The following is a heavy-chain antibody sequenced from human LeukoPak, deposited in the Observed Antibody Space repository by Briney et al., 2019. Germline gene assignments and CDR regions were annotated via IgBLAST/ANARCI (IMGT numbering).Heavy chain of an antibody. CDR1: GRSISSYY. V-gene: IGHV4-59*08. Sequence: SETLSLTCTVSGRSISSYYWSWIRQPPGKGLEWIGYIYYSGSHNYNPSLKGRVTISVDTSKNQFSLRLSSVTAADTAVYYCARQEARIAVAGSDAYYYAYSMDVWGQGTTVTVSS. CDR3: ARQEARIAVAGSDAYYYAYSMDV. CDR2: IYYSGSH. J-gene: IGHJ6*02. D-gene: IGHD6-19*01.